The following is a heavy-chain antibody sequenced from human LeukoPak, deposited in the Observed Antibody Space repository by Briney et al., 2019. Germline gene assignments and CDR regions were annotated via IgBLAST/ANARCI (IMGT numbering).Heavy chain of an antibody. J-gene: IGHJ4*02. CDR1: GVSIGSHY. Sequence: SETLSLTCTVSGVSIGSHYWSWIRQSPGKGLEWIGCVYNSGTTVYNPSLTGRVTISVDTSKNQYSLNLRSVTAADAAVYYCARDVYWGQGILVTVSS. V-gene: IGHV4-59*11. CDR2: VYNSGTT. CDR3: ARDVY.